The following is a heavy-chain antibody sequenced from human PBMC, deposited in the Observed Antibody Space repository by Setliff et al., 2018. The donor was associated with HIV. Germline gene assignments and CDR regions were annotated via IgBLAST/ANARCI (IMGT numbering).Heavy chain of an antibody. CDR3: AKGGQLWFSYFDY. V-gene: IGHV3-30*02. Sequence: GGSLRLSCAGSGFTFSSYWMGWVRQAPGKGLEWVTFIRYDGSNKYYADSVKGRFTISRDNSKNTLYLQMNSLRAEDTAVYYCAKGGQLWFSYFDYWGQGTLVTSPQ. CDR1: GFTFSSYW. J-gene: IGHJ4*02. D-gene: IGHD5-18*01. CDR2: IRYDGSNK.